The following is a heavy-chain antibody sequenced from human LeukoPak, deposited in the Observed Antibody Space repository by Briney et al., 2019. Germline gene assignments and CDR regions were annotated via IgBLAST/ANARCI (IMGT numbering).Heavy chain of an antibody. Sequence: SETLSLTCTVSGGSISSYYWSWIRQPPGKGLEWTGYIYYSGSTNYNPSLKSRVTISVDTSKNQFSLKLSSVTAADTAVYYCARVRGSSGWYESWFDPWGQGTLVTVSS. J-gene: IGHJ5*02. D-gene: IGHD6-19*01. CDR1: GGSISSYY. CDR3: ARVRGSSGWYESWFDP. CDR2: IYYSGST. V-gene: IGHV4-59*01.